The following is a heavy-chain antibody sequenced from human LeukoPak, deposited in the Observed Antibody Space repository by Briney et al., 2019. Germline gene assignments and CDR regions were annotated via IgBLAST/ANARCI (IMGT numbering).Heavy chain of an antibody. CDR3: AKDNGDYLYYFDY. Sequence: GGSLRLSCAASGFTFSSDGMHWVRQAPGKGLEWVAVIWYDGSNKYYADSVKGRFTISRDNSKNTLYLQMNSLRAEDTAVYYCAKDNGDYLYYFDYWGQGTLVTVSS. V-gene: IGHV3-33*06. CDR2: IWYDGSNK. D-gene: IGHD4-17*01. CDR1: GFTFSSDG. J-gene: IGHJ4*02.